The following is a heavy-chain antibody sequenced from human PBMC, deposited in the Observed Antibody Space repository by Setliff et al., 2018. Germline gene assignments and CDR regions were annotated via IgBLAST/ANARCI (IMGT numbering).Heavy chain of an antibody. Sequence: GGSLRLSCAASGLTFNSYAMSWVRQAPGKGLEWVSSASVSGDGTYYSDSVKGRFTISRDNSKSTLHLQMNSVRVEDTAIYYCAKDKDVRVDYFEYWGQGILVTVSS. V-gene: IGHV3-23*01. CDR1: GLTFNSYA. CDR2: ASVSGDGT. D-gene: IGHD2-8*02. CDR3: AKDKDVRVDYFEY. J-gene: IGHJ4*02.